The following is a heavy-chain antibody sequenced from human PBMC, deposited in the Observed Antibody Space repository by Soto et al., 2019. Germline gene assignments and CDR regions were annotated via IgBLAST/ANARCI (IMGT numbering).Heavy chain of an antibody. D-gene: IGHD6-6*01. J-gene: IGHJ6*02. CDR1: GFSFSTYW. CDR3: ARRYSGSSGMDV. Sequence: EVQLVESGGGLVQPGGSLRLSCAASGFSFSTYWMAWVRQAPGKGLEWVANIKEDGSEKYSVDSVEGRFSISRDNAKNSLYLHMNSLRAEDTAVYYCARRYSGSSGMDVWGQGTTVTVSS. V-gene: IGHV3-7*01. CDR2: IKEDGSEK.